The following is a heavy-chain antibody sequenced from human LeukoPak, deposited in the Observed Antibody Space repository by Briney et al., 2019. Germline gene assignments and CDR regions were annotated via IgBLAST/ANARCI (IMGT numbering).Heavy chain of an antibody. J-gene: IGHJ5*02. D-gene: IGHD3-10*01. CDR1: DHTFPTFG. V-gene: IGHV1-18*01. Sequence: ASMKVSCKVSDHTFPTFGISWVRQAPGRGLVWMGWINAYNGDTNYAQKFQGRVTMTTDTSTSTAYMELRSLRSDDTAVYYCAGGGLWFGELPFDPWGQGTLVTVSS. CDR3: AGGGLWFGELPFDP. CDR2: INAYNGDT.